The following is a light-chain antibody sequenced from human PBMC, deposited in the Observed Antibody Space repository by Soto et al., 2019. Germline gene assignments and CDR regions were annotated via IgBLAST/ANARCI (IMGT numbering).Light chain of an antibody. J-gene: IGKJ1*01. CDR2: QAS. CDR1: QSTSSY. CDR3: QQYSSHST. Sequence: DIQMTQSPPTLSASVGDRVTITCRASQSTSSYLAWYQQKPGKAPKLLIYQASSLENGVPSRFSGSGSGTEFSLTISSLQPDDFATYYCQQYSSHSTFGQGTKVDIK. V-gene: IGKV1-5*03.